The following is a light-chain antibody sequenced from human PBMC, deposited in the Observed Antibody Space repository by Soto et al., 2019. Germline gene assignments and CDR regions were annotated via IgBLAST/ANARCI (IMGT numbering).Light chain of an antibody. CDR3: QSWDSSLSVVV. Sequence: QSVLTQPPSVSGAPGQRVTISCTGSSSNIGAGYDVHWYQQLPGTAPKLLIYGNSNRPSGVPDRFSGSKSGTSASLAITGLQAEDEADYYCQSWDSSLSVVVFGGGTKVTVL. CDR1: SSNIGAGYD. V-gene: IGLV1-40*01. CDR2: GNS. J-gene: IGLJ2*01.